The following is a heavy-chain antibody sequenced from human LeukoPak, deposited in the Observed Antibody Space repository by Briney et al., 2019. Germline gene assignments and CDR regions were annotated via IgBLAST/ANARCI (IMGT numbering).Heavy chain of an antibody. CDR2: INHSGST. CDR1: GGSFSGYY. V-gene: IGHV4-34*01. J-gene: IGHJ4*02. CDR3: ARLGGRFGVVIMRDY. D-gene: IGHD3-3*01. Sequence: SETLSLTCAVYGGSFSGYYWSWIRQPPGKGLEWIGEINHSGSTNYNPSLKSRVTISVYTSKNQFSLKLSSVTAADTAVYYCARLGGRFGVVIMRDYWGQGTLVTVSS.